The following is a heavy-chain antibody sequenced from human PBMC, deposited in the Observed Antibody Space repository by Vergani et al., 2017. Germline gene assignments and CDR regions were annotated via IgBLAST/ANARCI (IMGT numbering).Heavy chain of an antibody. CDR2: ISDDGTQK. D-gene: IGHD1-1*01. CDR1: GFTSSYYG. V-gene: IGHV3-30*03. J-gene: IGHJ1*01. Sequence: QVHLVESGGGVVQPGRSLRLSCVVSGFTSSYYGMHWVRQAPGKGLEWVAEISDDGTQKYYADSVKGRFTISRDNSKSTLYLQMNSLRTEDTAVYYCATKSCGTPGCQIGYFREWGQGTLVTVSS. CDR3: ATKSCGTPGCQIGYFRE.